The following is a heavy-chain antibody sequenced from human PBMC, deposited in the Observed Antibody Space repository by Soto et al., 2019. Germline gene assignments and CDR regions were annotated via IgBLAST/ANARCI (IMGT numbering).Heavy chain of an antibody. V-gene: IGHV3-30-3*01. Sequence: LILSGADSGFTFSRYAMNWCRQAPGKGLEWVAVISYDGSNKYYADSVKGRFTISRDNSKNTLYLQMNSLRAEDTAVYYCARGAYYYGMDVWGQGTTVTVSS. J-gene: IGHJ6*01. CDR3: ARGAYYYGMDV. CDR2: ISYDGSNK. CDR1: GFTFSRYA.